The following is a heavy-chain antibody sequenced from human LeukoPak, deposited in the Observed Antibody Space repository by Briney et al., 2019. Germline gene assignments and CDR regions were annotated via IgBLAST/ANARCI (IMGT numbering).Heavy chain of an antibody. V-gene: IGHV3-21*01. CDR2: IGPTGTDR. CDR1: GFTFSSCG. Sequence: GGSLRLSCAASGFTFSSCGFNWVRQAPGKGLEWVPSIGPTGTDRYYADSVRGRFTISRDNAKNSMYLQMDSLRDEDTAVYCATETIGRHYDYWGQGTLLTVSS. J-gene: IGHJ4*02. D-gene: IGHD1-14*01. CDR3: ATETIGRHYDY.